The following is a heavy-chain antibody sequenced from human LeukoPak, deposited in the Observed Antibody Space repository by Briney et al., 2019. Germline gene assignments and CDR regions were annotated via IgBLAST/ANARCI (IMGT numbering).Heavy chain of an antibody. CDR3: ARLYEGKRPPDY. V-gene: IGHV4-39*01. J-gene: IGHJ4*02. CDR2: ISHRGNT. CDR1: GDSINSGSYY. D-gene: IGHD2-8*01. Sequence: SETLSLTCTVSGDSINSGSYYWGWIRQPPGKGLEWFGGISHRGNTYYNPSLRSRVTISVDMSKNQLSLKLSSVTAADTAVYYCARLYEGKRPPDYWGQGTLVTVSS.